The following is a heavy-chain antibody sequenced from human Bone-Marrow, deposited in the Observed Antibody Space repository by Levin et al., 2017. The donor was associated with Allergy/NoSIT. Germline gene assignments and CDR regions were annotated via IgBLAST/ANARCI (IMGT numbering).Heavy chain of an antibody. D-gene: IGHD2-2*01. CDR1: GFIFNNYA. V-gene: IGHV3-30*01. J-gene: IGHJ4*02. Sequence: AGGSLRLSCEASGFIFNNYAMHWVRQAPGKGLEWVATVSYDGGEKSFADSVKGRISISRDNSKKTVSLQMDSLRVADTAVYYCARDAGYSSSIKDYWGQGTLVTVSS. CDR3: ARDAGYSSSIKDY. CDR2: VSYDGGEK.